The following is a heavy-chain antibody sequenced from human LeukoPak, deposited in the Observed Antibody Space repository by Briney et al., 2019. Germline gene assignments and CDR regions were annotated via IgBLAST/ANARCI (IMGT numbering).Heavy chain of an antibody. D-gene: IGHD4-11*01. Sequence: ASVKVSCKTSGYTFTSYGVSWVRQAPGQGLEWMGWIGTHNGNTNYAQKLQGRVTMTTDTSTSTAYMELRSLRSDDTAVYYCARDTVTTGHNYYYMDVWGKGTTVTVSS. V-gene: IGHV1-18*01. CDR2: IGTHNGNT. CDR1: GYTFTSYG. CDR3: ARDTVTTGHNYYYMDV. J-gene: IGHJ6*03.